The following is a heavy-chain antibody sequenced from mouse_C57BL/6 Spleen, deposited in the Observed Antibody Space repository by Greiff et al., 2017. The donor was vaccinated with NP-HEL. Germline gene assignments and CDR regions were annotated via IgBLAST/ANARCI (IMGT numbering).Heavy chain of an antibody. Sequence: ESGPGLVKPSQSLSLTCSVTGYSITSGYYWNWIRQFPGNKLEWMGYISYDGSNNYNPSLKNRISITRDTSKNQFFLKLNSVTTEDTATYYCARGDGNYVYAMDYWGQGTSVTVSS. CDR3: ARGDGNYVYAMDY. CDR2: ISYDGSN. V-gene: IGHV3-6*01. CDR1: GYSITSGYY. D-gene: IGHD2-1*01. J-gene: IGHJ4*01.